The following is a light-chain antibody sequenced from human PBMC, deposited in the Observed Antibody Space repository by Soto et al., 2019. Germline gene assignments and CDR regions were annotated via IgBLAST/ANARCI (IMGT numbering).Light chain of an antibody. CDR2: GAS. CDR3: QEYNYWHPIT. CDR1: QNIGNK. V-gene: IGKV3-15*01. Sequence: IVMTQSPGTLSVSPGERATLSCRASQNIGNKVGWYQQKPGQAPRLLIYGASTRATGIPVRFSGSGSGTEFTRTITSLQSEDSAVYYCQEYNYWHPITFGGGTRLEIK. J-gene: IGKJ5*01.